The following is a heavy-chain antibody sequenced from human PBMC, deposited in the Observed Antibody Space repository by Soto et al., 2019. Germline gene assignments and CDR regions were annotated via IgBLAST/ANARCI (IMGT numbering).Heavy chain of an antibody. V-gene: IGHV4-34*01. CDR3: ARDNITGLFDY. CDR1: GGSFSGYY. CDR2: INHSGST. J-gene: IGHJ4*02. D-gene: IGHD2-8*02. Sequence: QVQLQQWGAGLLKPSETLSLTCAVYGGSFSGYYWTWIRQPPGTGLEWIGEINHSGSTNYNPSLKSRVPISVDTSKNQFSLKLPSVTAADTAVYYCARDNITGLFDYWGQGTLVTVSS.